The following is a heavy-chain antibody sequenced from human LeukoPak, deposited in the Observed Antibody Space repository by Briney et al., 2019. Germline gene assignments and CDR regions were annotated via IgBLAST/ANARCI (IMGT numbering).Heavy chain of an antibody. V-gene: IGHV4-59*08. CDR2: IYYSGST. CDR3: ASHLADLDYYYYMDV. D-gene: IGHD3-3*01. Sequence: SETLPLTCTVSGDSISSSYWSWIRQSPGKGLEWIGYIYYSGSTHYNPSLKSRVTISVDTSKNQFSLKLSSVTAADTAVYYCASHLADLDYYYYMDVWGTGTTVTVSS. CDR1: GDSISSSY. J-gene: IGHJ6*03.